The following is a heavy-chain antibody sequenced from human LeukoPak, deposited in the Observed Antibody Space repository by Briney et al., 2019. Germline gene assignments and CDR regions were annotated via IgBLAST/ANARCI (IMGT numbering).Heavy chain of an antibody. Sequence: PSETLSLTCAVYGGSFSGYYWSWIRQPPGKGLEWIGEINHSGSTNYNPSLKSRVTISVDTSKNQFSLKLSSVTAADTAVYYCARDRGYPFDYWGQGTLVTVSS. CDR2: INHSGST. CDR1: GGSFSGYY. V-gene: IGHV4-34*01. J-gene: IGHJ4*02. D-gene: IGHD5-12*01. CDR3: ARDRGYPFDY.